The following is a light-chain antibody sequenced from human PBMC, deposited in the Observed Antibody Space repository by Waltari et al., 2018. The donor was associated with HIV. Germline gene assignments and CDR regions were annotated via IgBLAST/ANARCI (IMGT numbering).Light chain of an antibody. CDR3: LLSYHGVRF. J-gene: IGLJ2*01. Sequence: VVTQAPSLTVSPGGTVTLSCASFSGSVARSHFPYWFQLKPGLAPRTLIYDSEKRPPLTPGRFSGSLDGGRAILTLSGALEEDEAEYFCLLSYHGVRFFGGGTRLTV. CDR2: DSE. V-gene: IGLV7-46*01. CDR1: SGSVARSHF.